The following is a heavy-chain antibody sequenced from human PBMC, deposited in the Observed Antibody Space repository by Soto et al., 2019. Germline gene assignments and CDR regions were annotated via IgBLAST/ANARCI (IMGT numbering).Heavy chain of an antibody. V-gene: IGHV1-69*13. J-gene: IGHJ6*02. CDR3: ARGGKERFRGSGMDV. Sequence: AAVKVSCKASGDRFSTYAINWVRQAPGQGLEWLGGIITFFGAAMYAQKFQGRVTITADEFTTTAYMELSSLRSEDTAVYFCARGGKERFRGSGMDVWGQGTPVTVSS. CDR1: GDRFSTYA. D-gene: IGHD1-1*01. CDR2: IITFFGAA.